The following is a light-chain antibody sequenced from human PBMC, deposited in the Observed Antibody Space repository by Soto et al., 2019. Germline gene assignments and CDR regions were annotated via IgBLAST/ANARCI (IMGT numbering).Light chain of an antibody. Sequence: VLTQPPSVSGAPGQRVTLSCTGNSSNLGAGYDVHWYQQLPGAAPKLLIFTNYQRPSGVPDRFSGSKSGTSASLAISGLRPEDEADYYCAAWDDSLSGYVFGTGTKVTVL. CDR2: TNY. J-gene: IGLJ1*01. CDR1: SSNLGAGYD. CDR3: AAWDDSLSGYV. V-gene: IGLV1-47*02.